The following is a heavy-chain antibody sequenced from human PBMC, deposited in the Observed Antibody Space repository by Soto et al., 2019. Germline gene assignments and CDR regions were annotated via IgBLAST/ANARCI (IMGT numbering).Heavy chain of an antibody. CDR3: AKGPDGSGYYHNWFDS. CDR1: GLSFSDYA. D-gene: IGHD3-22*01. Sequence: PGGSLRLSCAASGLSFSDYAMSWVRQAPGKGLEWVSSISRTGDSAYYADSVKGRFAISRDRSKNRLSLQMNSLRVEDTAVYYCAKGPDGSGYYHNWFDSWGQGT. CDR2: ISRTGDSA. J-gene: IGHJ5*01. V-gene: IGHV3-23*01.